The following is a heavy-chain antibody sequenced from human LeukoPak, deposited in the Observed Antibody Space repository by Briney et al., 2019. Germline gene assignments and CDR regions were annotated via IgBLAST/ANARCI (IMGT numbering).Heavy chain of an antibody. V-gene: IGHV1-2*02. CDR2: INPDNGVT. J-gene: IGHJ4*02. CDR1: GYTFTGYY. CDR3: ARDNDSRDPPHFDY. D-gene: IGHD3-16*01. Sequence: PEASVKVSCKASGYTFTGYYIHWVRQAPGQGLEWMGWINPDNGVTNYAQRFQGRVTITRDTSISTAYMELSRLRSDDTAVYYCARDNDSRDPPHFDYWGQGTLVTVSS.